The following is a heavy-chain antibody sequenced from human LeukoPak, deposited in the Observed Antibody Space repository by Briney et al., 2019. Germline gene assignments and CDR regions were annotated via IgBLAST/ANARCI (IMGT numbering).Heavy chain of an antibody. V-gene: IGHV4-4*02. CDR1: GGSNSRSNW. CDR3: AGYSIPYTFEF. CDR2: ILHSGDT. Sequence: SGTLSLTCAVSGGSNSRSNWWSWVRQPPGKGLEWIGDILHSGDTNYNASLRSRLTISLDKSRNQFSLQLSSVTAADTAVYYCAGYSIPYTFEFWGPGTVVTVSS. D-gene: IGHD3-3*02. J-gene: IGHJ4*02.